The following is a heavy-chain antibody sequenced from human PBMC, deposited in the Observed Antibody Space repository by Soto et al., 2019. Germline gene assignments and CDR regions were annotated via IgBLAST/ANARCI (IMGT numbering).Heavy chain of an antibody. V-gene: IGHV1-3*01. Sequence: ASVKVSGKASGYTFTTYAMHWVRQAPGQGLEWMGWINPGNGNTKYSEKFQGRVTITTDTSPRTAYMELSSLRSEDTAVYYCAGDPPYYYETSGYYESWFDPWGQGTLVTVSS. CDR1: GYTFTTYA. J-gene: IGHJ5*02. CDR3: AGDPPYYYETSGYYESWFDP. D-gene: IGHD3-22*01. CDR2: INPGNGNT.